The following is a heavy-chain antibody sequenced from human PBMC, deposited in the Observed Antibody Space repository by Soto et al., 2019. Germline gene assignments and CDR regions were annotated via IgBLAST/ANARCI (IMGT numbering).Heavy chain of an antibody. CDR1: GFTFTTYA. Sequence: ESVGGLVQPGGSLRLSCAASGFTFTTYAMTWVRQAPGKGLEWVSAISGSGGSTYYADSVKGRFTISRDNSKNTLFLQMNSLRAEDTAVYYCAKNWDTTFSSSSHWGQGTLVTVSS. CDR2: ISGSGGST. V-gene: IGHV3-23*01. CDR3: AKNWDTTFSSSSH. J-gene: IGHJ4*02. D-gene: IGHD6-6*01.